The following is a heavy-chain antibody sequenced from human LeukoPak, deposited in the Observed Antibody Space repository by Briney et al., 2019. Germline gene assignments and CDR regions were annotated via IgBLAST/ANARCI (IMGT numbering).Heavy chain of an antibody. CDR1: GFTFNSYT. Sequence: PGRSLRLSCAAPGFTFNSYTMHWVRQAPGKGLEWVAVMSSDGNKKFYAEYVKGRFTISRDNSENTLYLEMNSLRGEDTAVYYCARGDYDLSESYHYGMDVWGQGTTVTVSS. J-gene: IGHJ6*02. D-gene: IGHD3-10*01. V-gene: IGHV3-30-3*01. CDR3: ARGDYDLSESYHYGMDV. CDR2: MSSDGNKK.